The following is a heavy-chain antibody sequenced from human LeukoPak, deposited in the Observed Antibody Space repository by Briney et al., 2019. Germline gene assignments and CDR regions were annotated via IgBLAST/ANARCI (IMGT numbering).Heavy chain of an antibody. D-gene: IGHD1-14*01. Sequence: TSETLSLTCTVSPDSTTSNFWSWVRQPPGKGLEWVGEIHRSGSTNYNPSLQSRVTISIDRSKNQIALELSSVTAADTAVYYCAREIVGGFNPGAYWGQGTLVTVSS. CDR1: PDSTTSNF. CDR3: AREIVGGFNPGAY. J-gene: IGHJ4*02. V-gene: IGHV4-4*02. CDR2: IHRSGST.